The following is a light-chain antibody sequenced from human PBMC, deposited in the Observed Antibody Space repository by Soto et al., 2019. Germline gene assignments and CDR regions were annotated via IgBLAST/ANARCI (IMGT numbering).Light chain of an antibody. V-gene: IGKV3-11*01. CDR2: DAS. J-gene: IGKJ4*01. Sequence: EIVLTQSPATLSLSPGERATLSCRASQSVSSYLAWYQQKPGQAPRLLIYDASNRATGIPARFSASGSGTDFTLTISSLEPEDFAVYYCQQRRNWPRTFGGGTKVDIK. CDR3: QQRRNWPRT. CDR1: QSVSSY.